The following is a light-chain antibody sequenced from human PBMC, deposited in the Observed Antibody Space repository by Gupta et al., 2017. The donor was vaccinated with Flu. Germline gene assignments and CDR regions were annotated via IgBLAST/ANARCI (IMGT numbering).Light chain of an antibody. CDR1: NSNIGNNY. V-gene: IGLV1-47*01. CDR3: ATWDDSLSGWV. J-gene: IGLJ3*02. Sequence: NSNIGNNYVYWYQQFPGTAPKLLIYRNNQRPSGVPDRFSASKSGTSASLAISGLRSEDETDYYCATWDDSLSGWVFGGGSKLTVL. CDR2: RNN.